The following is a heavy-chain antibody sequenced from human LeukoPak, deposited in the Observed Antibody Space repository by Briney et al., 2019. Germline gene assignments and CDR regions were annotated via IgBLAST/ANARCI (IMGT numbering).Heavy chain of an antibody. Sequence: SETLSLTCTVSGYSISSGCYWGWIRQPPGKGLEWIGSIYHSGSTYYNPSLKSRVTISVDTSKNQFSLKLSSVTAADTAVYYCARVGIAAAGTRGDFDYWGQGTLVTVSS. CDR2: IYHSGST. J-gene: IGHJ4*02. CDR3: ARVGIAAAGTRGDFDY. D-gene: IGHD6-13*01. CDR1: GYSISSGCY. V-gene: IGHV4-38-2*02.